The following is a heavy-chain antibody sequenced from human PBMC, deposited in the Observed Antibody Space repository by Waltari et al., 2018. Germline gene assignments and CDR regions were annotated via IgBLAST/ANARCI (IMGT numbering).Heavy chain of an antibody. CDR2: IIPIFGTA. J-gene: IGHJ5*02. V-gene: IGHV1-69*01. CDR1: GGTFSSYA. CDR3: AGGIAAAGTLNWFDP. Sequence: QVQLVQSGAEVKKSGSPVKVSCKASGGTFSSYAISGVRQARGQGLEWMVGIIPIFGTANYAQKFQGRVTITADESTSTAYMELSSLRSEDTAVYYCAGGIAAAGTLNWFDPWGQGTLVTVSS. D-gene: IGHD6-13*01.